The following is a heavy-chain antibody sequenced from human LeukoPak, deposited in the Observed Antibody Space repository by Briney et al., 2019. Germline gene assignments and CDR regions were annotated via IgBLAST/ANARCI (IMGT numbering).Heavy chain of an antibody. CDR2: IYYSGST. Sequence: SETLSLTCTVSGGSISSSSYYWGWIRQPPGKGLERIGSIYYSGSTYYNPSLKSRVTISVDTSKNQFSLKLSSVTAADTAVYYCARDQVGYYDSSSHFDYWGQGTLVTVSS. CDR1: GGSISSSSYY. J-gene: IGHJ4*02. D-gene: IGHD3-22*01. V-gene: IGHV4-39*07. CDR3: ARDQVGYYDSSSHFDY.